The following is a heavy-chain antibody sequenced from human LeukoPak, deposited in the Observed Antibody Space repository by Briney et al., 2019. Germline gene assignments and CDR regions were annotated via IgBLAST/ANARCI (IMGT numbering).Heavy chain of an antibody. Sequence: GGSLRLSCAASGFTFSGSAMHWVRQASGKGLEWVGRIRSKANSYPTAYAASVKGRFTISRDDSKNTAYLQMNSLKTEDTAVYYCTRRSGIAAAGYDYWGQGTLVTVSS. CDR3: TRRSGIAAAGYDY. J-gene: IGHJ4*02. CDR2: IRSKANSYPT. CDR1: GFTFSGSA. D-gene: IGHD6-13*01. V-gene: IGHV3-73*01.